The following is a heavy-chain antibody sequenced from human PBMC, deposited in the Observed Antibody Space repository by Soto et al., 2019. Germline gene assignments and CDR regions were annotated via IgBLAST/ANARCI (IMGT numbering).Heavy chain of an antibody. CDR2: INHSGST. Sequence: SETLFLTCAVYVGSFSGYYWTWIRQPPGKGLEWIGEINHSGSTKYNPSLKSRVTISVDTSKNQFSLNLSSVTAADTAVYYCARGQDFWSGYPFDYWGQGTPVTVSS. J-gene: IGHJ4*02. V-gene: IGHV4-34*01. CDR1: VGSFSGYY. D-gene: IGHD3-3*01. CDR3: ARGQDFWSGYPFDY.